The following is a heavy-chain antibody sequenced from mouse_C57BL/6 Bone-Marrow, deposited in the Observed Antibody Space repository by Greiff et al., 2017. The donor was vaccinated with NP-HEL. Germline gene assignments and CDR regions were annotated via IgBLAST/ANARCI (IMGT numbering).Heavy chain of an antibody. CDR3: TRVKDYPAY. CDR1: GFTFSSYA. V-gene: IGHV5-9-1*02. Sequence: EVMLVESGAGLVKPGGSLKLSCAASGFTFSSYAMSWVRQTPEKRLEWVAYISSGGGYIYYADTVKGRFTLSRDNARNTLYLQMSSLKSEDTAMYYCTRVKDYPAYWGQGTPVTVSA. J-gene: IGHJ3*01. D-gene: IGHD2-4*01. CDR2: ISSGGGYI.